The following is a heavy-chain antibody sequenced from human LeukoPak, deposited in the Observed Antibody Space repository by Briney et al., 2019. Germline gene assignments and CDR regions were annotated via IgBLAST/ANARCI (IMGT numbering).Heavy chain of an antibody. CDR1: GFTFSSYE. CDR2: ISSSGSTI. V-gene: IGHV3-48*03. Sequence: GGSLRLSCAASGFTFSSYEMNWVRQAPGKGLEWVSYISSSGSTIYYADSVKGRFTISRDNAKNSLYLQMNSLRAEDTAVYFCARIPHPDYADAQWGQGTLVIVSS. D-gene: IGHD4-17*01. CDR3: ARIPHPDYADAQ. J-gene: IGHJ4*02.